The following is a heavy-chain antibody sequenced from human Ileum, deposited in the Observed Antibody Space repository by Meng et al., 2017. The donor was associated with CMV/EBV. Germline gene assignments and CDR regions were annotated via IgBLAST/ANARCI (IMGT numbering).Heavy chain of an antibody. CDR2: INHKGNT. CDR3: VRRGRGSEP. Sequence: QLQLQPWGVGLLKPSWTLSPTCPVYGGSFIDYFWTWIRQSPGKGLEWIGEINHKGNTKYNPSLKSRVTISKDTSKKQFSLRMTSVTAADTATYYCVRRGRGSEPWGQGTLVTVSS. V-gene: IGHV4-34*02. J-gene: IGHJ5*02. CDR1: GGSFIDYF. D-gene: IGHD1-26*01.